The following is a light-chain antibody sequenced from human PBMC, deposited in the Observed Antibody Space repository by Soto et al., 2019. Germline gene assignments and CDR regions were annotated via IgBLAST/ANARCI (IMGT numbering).Light chain of an antibody. J-gene: IGKJ4*01. CDR2: DAS. CDR1: QGISSA. V-gene: IGKV1D-13*01. CDR3: QQFNNYPLT. Sequence: AIQFTQSPSSLSASVGDRVTITCRASQGISSALAWYQQKPGKPPKLLIYDASGLESGVPSRFSGSGSGTDFTLTISSLQPEDFAIYYCQQFNNYPLTFGGGTKVDIK.